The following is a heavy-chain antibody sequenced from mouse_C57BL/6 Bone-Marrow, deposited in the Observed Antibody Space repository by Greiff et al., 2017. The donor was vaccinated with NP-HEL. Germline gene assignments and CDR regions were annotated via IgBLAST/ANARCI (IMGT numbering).Heavy chain of an antibody. V-gene: IGHV5-4*01. CDR1: GFTFSSYA. Sequence: EVMLVESGGGLVKPGGSLKLSCAASGFTFSSYAMSWVRQTPEKRLEWVATISDGGSYTYYPDNVKGRFTISRDNAKNNLYLQMSHLKSEDTAMYYCARDRGMASWFAYWGQGTLVTVSA. CDR3: ARDRGMASWFAY. D-gene: IGHD2-3*01. CDR2: ISDGGSYT. J-gene: IGHJ3*01.